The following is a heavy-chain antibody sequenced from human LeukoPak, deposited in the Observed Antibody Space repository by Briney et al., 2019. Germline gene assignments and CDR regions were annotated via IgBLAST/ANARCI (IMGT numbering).Heavy chain of an antibody. CDR2: IYYSGST. CDR1: GGSISSSSYY. Sequence: SETLSLTCTVSGGSISSSSYYWGWIRQPPGKGLEWIGSIYYSGSTYYNPSLKTRVTISVDTSKNQFSLKLSSVTAADTAVYYCARVIITMVRGVTSYYFDYWGQGTLVTVSS. CDR3: ARVIITMVRGVTSYYFDY. D-gene: IGHD3-10*01. J-gene: IGHJ4*02. V-gene: IGHV4-39*07.